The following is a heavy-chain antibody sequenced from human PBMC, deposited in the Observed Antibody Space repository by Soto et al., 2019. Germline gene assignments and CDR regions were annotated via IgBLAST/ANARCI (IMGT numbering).Heavy chain of an antibody. J-gene: IGHJ3*02. V-gene: IGHV1-18*03. D-gene: IGHD2-2*01. CDR1: GYTFTNYG. Sequence: QVHLVESGPEVKKPGASVKVSCKASGYTFTNYGISWVRQAPGHGLEWMGWISPYNGNTNYLQKLQGRVSMTTDTSTTTAFMELRSLRSDDMAVYYCAREDLLLVPGAFDIWGQGTMVTVSS. CDR2: ISPYNGNT. CDR3: AREDLLLVPGAFDI.